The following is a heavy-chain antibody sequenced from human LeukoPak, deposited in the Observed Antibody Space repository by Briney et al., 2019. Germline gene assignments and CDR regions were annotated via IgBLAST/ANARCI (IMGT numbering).Heavy chain of an antibody. V-gene: IGHV3-23*01. Sequence: GGSLRLSCAASGFTFSSYAMSWARQAPGKGLEWVSAISGSGGSTYYADSVKGRFTISRDNSKNTLYLQMNSLRAEDTAVYYCAKGSYSSSWYAGIDWFDPWGQGTLVTVSS. CDR1: GFTFSSYA. D-gene: IGHD6-13*01. J-gene: IGHJ5*02. CDR2: ISGSGGST. CDR3: AKGSYSSSWYAGIDWFDP.